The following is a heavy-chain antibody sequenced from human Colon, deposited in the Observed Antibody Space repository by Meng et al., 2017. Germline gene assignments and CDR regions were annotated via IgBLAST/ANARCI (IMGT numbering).Heavy chain of an antibody. V-gene: IGHV4-30-4*01. J-gene: IGHJ5*02. Sequence: SETLSLTCTVSGDSINSDTYYWSWIRQLPGGGLEWIGYLFYIGSTYYSPSFRGRVSMSVDTSKTQFSLTLTSVTAADTAVYYCARVKLSYCTTTSCYFFDPWGRGTLVTVSS. D-gene: IGHD2-2*01. CDR2: LFYIGST. CDR3: ARVKLSYCTTTSCYFFDP. CDR1: GDSINSDTYY.